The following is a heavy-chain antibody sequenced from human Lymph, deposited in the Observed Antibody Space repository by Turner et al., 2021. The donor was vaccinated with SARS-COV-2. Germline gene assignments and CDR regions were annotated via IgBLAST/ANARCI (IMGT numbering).Heavy chain of an antibody. CDR2: ISCCGGTT. CDR1: ASPFSSYG. D-gene: IGHD5-12*01. Sequence: VPLSDSGGGLVQPDESLILSCAASASPFSSYGMGWVRQAAGKGLKWVSGISCCGGTTNCGVSMNVRSTMSQDNLKITLLLQMNSVGYEGTAVNSCENGVAEEWLQFNSFDHWGQGTLVTVSS. J-gene: IGHJ4*02. CDR3: ENGVAEEWLQFNSFDH. V-gene: IGHV3-23*01.